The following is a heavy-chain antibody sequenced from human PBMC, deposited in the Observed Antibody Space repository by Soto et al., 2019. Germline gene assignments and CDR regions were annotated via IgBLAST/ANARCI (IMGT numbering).Heavy chain of an antibody. V-gene: IGHV5-51*01. Sequence: GESLKISCKCSGYSFSSNWIAWVRQLPGKGLQWMGIIWPGGSGSEIRYRPSFQGQVTISADKSVSTVYLQWSSLKASDPAMYYRARGPQGYDFWNDHVDIWGKGTMVTV. D-gene: IGHD3-3*01. CDR3: ARGPQGYDFWNDHVDI. CDR2: IWPGGSGSEI. J-gene: IGHJ3*02. CDR1: GYSFSSNW.